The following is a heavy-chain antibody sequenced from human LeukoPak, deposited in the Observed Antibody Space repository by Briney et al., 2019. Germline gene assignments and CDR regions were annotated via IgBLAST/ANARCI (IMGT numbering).Heavy chain of an antibody. D-gene: IGHD3-22*01. CDR2: ISSSSSYI. J-gene: IGHJ4*02. CDR1: GFTFSSYS. Sequence: GGSLRLSYAASGFTFSSYSMNWVRQAPGKGLEWVSSISSSSSYIYYADSVKGRFTISRDNAKNSLYLQMNSLRAEDTAVYYCATVNSGFKFDYWGQGTLVTVSS. V-gene: IGHV3-21*01. CDR3: ATVNSGFKFDY.